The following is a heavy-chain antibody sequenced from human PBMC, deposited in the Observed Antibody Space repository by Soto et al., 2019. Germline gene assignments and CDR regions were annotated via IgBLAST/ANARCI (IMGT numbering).Heavy chain of an antibody. CDR2: ISAYNGNT. CDR3: ARDNPIVVVPAASLGP. CDR1: GYTFTSYG. V-gene: IGHV1-18*01. D-gene: IGHD2-2*01. J-gene: IGHJ5*02. Sequence: GASVKVSCKASGYTFTSYGISWVRQAPGQGLEWMGWISAYNGNTNYAQKLQGRVTMTTDTSTSTAYMELRSLRSDDTAVYYCARDNPIVVVPAASLGPWGKGTLVTVSS.